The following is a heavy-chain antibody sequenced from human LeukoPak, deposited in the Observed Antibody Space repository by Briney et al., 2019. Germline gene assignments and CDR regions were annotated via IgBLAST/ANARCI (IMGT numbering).Heavy chain of an antibody. V-gene: IGHV5-51*01. CDR3: ARQNDFRLDY. CDR2: IYPGDSDT. Sequence: PGESLLISCQGSGYTFSSYWIGWVRQLPGKGLEWMGIIYPGDSDTRYSPSLQGQVTISVATSIATAYLQWSSLKASDTAIYYCARQNDFRLDYWGQGTLVTVSS. D-gene: IGHD3-3*01. J-gene: IGHJ4*02. CDR1: GYTFSSYW.